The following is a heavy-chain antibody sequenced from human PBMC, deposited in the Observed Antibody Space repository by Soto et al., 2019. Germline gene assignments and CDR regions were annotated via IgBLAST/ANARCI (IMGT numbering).Heavy chain of an antibody. V-gene: IGHV4-34*01. D-gene: IGHD6-13*01. CDR1: GGSFSGYY. J-gene: IGHJ6*02. CDR3: ARGVGSSSWNYYGMDV. CDR2: INHSGST. Sequence: PSETLSLTCAVYGGSFSGYYWSWIRQPPGKGLEWIGEINHSGSTNYNPSLKSRVTISVDTSKNQFSLKLSSVTAADTAVYYCARGVGSSSWNYYGMDVWGQGTTATVSS.